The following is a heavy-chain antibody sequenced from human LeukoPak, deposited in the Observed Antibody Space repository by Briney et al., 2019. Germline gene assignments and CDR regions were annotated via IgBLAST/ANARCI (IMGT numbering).Heavy chain of an antibody. V-gene: IGHV4-61*02. Sequence: TASQTLSLTCTVSGGSISSGSYYWSWLRQPAGKGLEWIGRIYASGSTNYNPSLKSRVTISVDTSKNQFSLKLSSVTAADTAVYYCARVTVTTEGPRGYYYYYYMDVWGKGTTVTISS. D-gene: IGHD4-17*01. CDR2: IYASGST. CDR3: ARVTVTTEGPRGYYYYYYMDV. J-gene: IGHJ6*03. CDR1: GGSISSGSYY.